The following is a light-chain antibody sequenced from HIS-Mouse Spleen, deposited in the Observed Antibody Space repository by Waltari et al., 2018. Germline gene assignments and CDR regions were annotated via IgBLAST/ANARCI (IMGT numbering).Light chain of an antibody. CDR1: ACPKKY. J-gene: IGLJ2*01. Sequence: SYELTQPPSVSVSPGQTARITCSGDACPKKYAYWYQQKPGQAPVLVIYKDSERPSGIPERFSGSSSGTTVTLTISGVQAEDEADYYCQSADSSGTYVVFGGGTKLTVL. CDR2: KDS. CDR3: QSADSSGTYVV. V-gene: IGLV3-25*03.